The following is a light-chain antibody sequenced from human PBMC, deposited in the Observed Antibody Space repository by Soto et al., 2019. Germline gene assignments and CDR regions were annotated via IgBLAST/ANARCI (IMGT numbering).Light chain of an antibody. V-gene: IGLV1-44*01. CDR3: STWDDSLNGWV. CDR1: ISNIGKDT. Sequence: QSVLTQPRSVSGTPGLRVNISCSGGISNIGKDTVNWYQQLPGTAPKLLMFNDDKRHSGVPDRFSGSRSGTSASLAISGLQSDDEAVYFCSTWDDSLNGWVFGGGTKLTVL. J-gene: IGLJ3*02. CDR2: NDD.